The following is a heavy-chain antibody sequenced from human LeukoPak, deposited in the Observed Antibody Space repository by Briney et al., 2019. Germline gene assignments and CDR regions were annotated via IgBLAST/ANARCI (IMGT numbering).Heavy chain of an antibody. V-gene: IGHV3-23*01. J-gene: IGHJ4*02. CDR1: GFTFSSYA. CDR2: ISGSGGST. Sequence: PGGSLRLSCAASGFTFSSYAMSWVRQAPGKGLEWVSAISGSGGSTYYADSVKGRFTISRDNSKNTLYLQMNSLRAEDTAVYYCAKYGASQLYTAMAYWGQRTLVTVSS. D-gene: IGHD5-18*01. CDR3: AKYGASQLYTAMAY.